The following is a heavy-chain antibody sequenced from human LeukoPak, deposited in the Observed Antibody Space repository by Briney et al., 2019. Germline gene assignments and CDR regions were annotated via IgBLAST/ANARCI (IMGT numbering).Heavy chain of an antibody. CDR3: ARAISATVVLNWFDP. D-gene: IGHD4-23*01. J-gene: IGHJ5*02. Sequence: GRSLRLSCAASGFTFSSYAMHWVRQAPGKGLEWVAVISYDGSNKYYADSVKGRFTISRDNSKNALYVQMNSLRAEDTAVYYCARAISATVVLNWFDPWGQGTLVTVSS. V-gene: IGHV3-30-3*01. CDR1: GFTFSSYA. CDR2: ISYDGSNK.